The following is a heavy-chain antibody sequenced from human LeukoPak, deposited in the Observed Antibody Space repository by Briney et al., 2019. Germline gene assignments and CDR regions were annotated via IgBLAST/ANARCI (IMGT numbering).Heavy chain of an antibody. CDR1: GGSISSSSCY. J-gene: IGHJ4*02. CDR3: ARGGGSSSSPFDY. D-gene: IGHD6-13*01. Sequence: SETLSLTCTVSGGSISSSSCYWGWIRQPPGKGLEWIGSIYYSGSTYYNPSLKSRVTISVDTSKNQFSLKLSSVTAADTAVYYCARGGGSSSSPFDYWGQGTLVTVSS. CDR2: IYYSGST. V-gene: IGHV4-39*07.